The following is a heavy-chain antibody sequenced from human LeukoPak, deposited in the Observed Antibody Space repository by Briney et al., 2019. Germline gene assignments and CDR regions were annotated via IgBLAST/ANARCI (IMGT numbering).Heavy chain of an antibody. J-gene: IGHJ4*02. CDR3: AKVTSTTFDY. Sequence: ASVKVSCKASGYTFTGYYIHWVRQAPGQGLEWMGWIHPNRGNTNYAQKFQGRVTMTRDTSISTAYMELSRLTSDDTAVYYRAKVTSTTFDYWGQGTLVTVSS. CDR2: IHPNRGNT. V-gene: IGHV1-2*02. CDR1: GYTFTGYY. D-gene: IGHD4-17*01.